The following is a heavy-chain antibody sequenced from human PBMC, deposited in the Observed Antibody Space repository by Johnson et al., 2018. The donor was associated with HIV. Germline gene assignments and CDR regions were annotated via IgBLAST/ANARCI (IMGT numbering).Heavy chain of an antibody. CDR1: GFTFSSYW. CDR2: INQDGSEK. V-gene: IGHV3-7*05. D-gene: IGHD7-27*01. Sequence: VQLVESGGGLVQPGGSLRLSCAASGFTFSSYWMSWVRQAPGKGLEWVANINQDGSEKYDLDSEKGRFTISRDNAENSLYLQMNSLRVEDTVMYYCVRGRDSTGDGGAFDIWGHGTMVIVSS. CDR3: VRGRDSTGDGGAFDI. J-gene: IGHJ3*02.